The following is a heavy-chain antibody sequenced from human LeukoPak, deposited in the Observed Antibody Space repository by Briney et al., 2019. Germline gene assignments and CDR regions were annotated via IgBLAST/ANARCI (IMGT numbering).Heavy chain of an antibody. D-gene: IGHD4-17*01. CDR3: ARDGGTVTTPS. Sequence: SETLSLTCTVSGGSVSSGSYYWSWIRQPPGKGLEWIGYIYYSGSTNYNPSLKSRVTISVDTSKNQFSLKLSSVTAVDTAVYYCARDGGTVTTPSWGQGTLVTVSS. J-gene: IGHJ4*02. V-gene: IGHV4-61*01. CDR2: IYYSGST. CDR1: GGSVSSGSYY.